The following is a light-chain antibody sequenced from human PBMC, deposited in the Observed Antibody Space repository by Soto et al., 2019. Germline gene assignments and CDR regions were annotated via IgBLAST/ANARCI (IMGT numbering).Light chain of an antibody. Sequence: DIQMTQSPSSLSASVGDRVSITCRASQGIRNDLSWYQQKPGKAPKRLIYTASSLQSGIPSRFSGSGSGTEFTLTISTLQPEDFATYYCLQHNNYPPTFGGGTKVEIK. CDR1: QGIRND. J-gene: IGKJ4*01. CDR3: LQHNNYPPT. V-gene: IGKV1-17*01. CDR2: TAS.